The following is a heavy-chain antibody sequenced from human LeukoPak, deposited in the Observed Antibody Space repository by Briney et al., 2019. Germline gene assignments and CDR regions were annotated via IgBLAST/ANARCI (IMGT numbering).Heavy chain of an antibody. CDR2: ISSGGSKI. CDR3: ARDGVQGAPRGGYFDY. J-gene: IGHJ4*02. D-gene: IGHD3-10*01. V-gene: IGHV3-48*03. Sequence: GGSLRLSCAASGFTFSSSEMNWVRQAPGKGLEWLSYISSGGSKIYYADSVKGRFTISRDNAKNSLYLQLNSLRAEDTAVYYRARDGVQGAPRGGYFDYWGQGILVTVSS. CDR1: GFTFSSSE.